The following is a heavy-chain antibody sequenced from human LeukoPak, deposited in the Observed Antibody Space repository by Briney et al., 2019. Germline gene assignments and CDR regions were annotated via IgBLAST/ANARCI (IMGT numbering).Heavy chain of an antibody. D-gene: IGHD3-22*01. CDR3: ATSDSSGYYAQYFQH. V-gene: IGHV4-4*09. CDR2: IYTSGST. CDR1: GGSISSYY. J-gene: IGHJ1*01. Sequence: SETLSLTCTVSGGSISSYYWSWIRQPPGKGLEWLGYIYTSGSTNYNPSLKSRVTISVDTSKNQFSLKLSSVTAADTAVYYCATSDSSGYYAQYFQHWGQGTLVTVSS.